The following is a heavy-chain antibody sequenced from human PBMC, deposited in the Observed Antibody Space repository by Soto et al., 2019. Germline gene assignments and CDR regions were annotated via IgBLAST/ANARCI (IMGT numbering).Heavy chain of an antibody. CDR3: ARVKRLELRVDAFDI. D-gene: IGHD1-7*01. J-gene: IGHJ3*02. V-gene: IGHV1-3*01. CDR2: INAGNGKT. Sequence: SVKVSSKASGYTFTSYAMDWVRQAPGRWLAWMASINAGNGKTKYSQKLQGRVTITSDTYASTAYMELSSLRSEDTAVYYCARVKRLELRVDAFDIWGQGTMVTVSS. CDR1: GYTFTSYA.